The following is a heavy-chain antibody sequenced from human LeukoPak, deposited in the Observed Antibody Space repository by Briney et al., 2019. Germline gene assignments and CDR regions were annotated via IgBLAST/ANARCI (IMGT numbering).Heavy chain of an antibody. Sequence: SETLSLTCTVSGYSISSGYYWGWIRQPPGKGLEWIGSIYHSGSTYYNPSLKSRVTISVDTSKNQFSLKLSSVTAADTAVYYCARGGQQLVRHEVDYWGQGTLVTVSS. J-gene: IGHJ4*02. CDR3: ARGGQQLVRHEVDY. V-gene: IGHV4-38-2*02. D-gene: IGHD6-13*01. CDR2: IYHSGST. CDR1: GYSISSGYY.